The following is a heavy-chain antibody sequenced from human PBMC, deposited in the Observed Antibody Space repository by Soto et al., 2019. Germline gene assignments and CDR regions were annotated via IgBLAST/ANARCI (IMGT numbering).Heavy chain of an antibody. CDR1: GYTLTELS. Sequence: GASVKVACKVSGYTLTELSMHWVRQAPGKGLEWMGGFDPEDGETIYAQKFQGRVTMTEDTSTDTAYMELSSLRSEDTAVYYCATASGLRFLEWFHWGQGTLVTVSS. D-gene: IGHD3-3*01. V-gene: IGHV1-24*01. CDR2: FDPEDGET. J-gene: IGHJ4*02. CDR3: ATASGLRFLEWFH.